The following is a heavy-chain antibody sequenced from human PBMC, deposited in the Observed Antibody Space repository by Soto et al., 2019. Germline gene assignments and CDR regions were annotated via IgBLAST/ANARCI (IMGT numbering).Heavy chain of an antibody. CDR2: ISYDGSNK. Sequence: GGSLRLSCAASGFTFSSYGMHWVRQAPGKGLEWVAVISYDGSNKYYADSVKGRFTISRDNSKNTLYLQMNSLRAEDTAVYYCAKDLLGVVAAGGSNYWGQGTLVTVSS. J-gene: IGHJ4*02. CDR3: AKDLLGVVAAGGSNY. V-gene: IGHV3-30*18. D-gene: IGHD2-15*01. CDR1: GFTFSSYG.